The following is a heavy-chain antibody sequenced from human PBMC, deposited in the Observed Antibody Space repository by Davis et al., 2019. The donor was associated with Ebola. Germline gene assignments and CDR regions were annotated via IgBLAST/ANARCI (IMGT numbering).Heavy chain of an antibody. CDR1: GGSFSGYY. CDR2: INHSGST. D-gene: IGHD6-19*01. CDR3: ARSFVAGDWYFDL. J-gene: IGHJ2*01. Sequence: MPSETLSLTCAVYGGSFSGYYWSWIRQPPGKGLEWIGEINHSGSTNYNPSLKSRVTISVDTSKNQFSLKLSSVTAADTAVYYCARSFVAGDWYFDLWGRGTLVTVSS. V-gene: IGHV4-34*01.